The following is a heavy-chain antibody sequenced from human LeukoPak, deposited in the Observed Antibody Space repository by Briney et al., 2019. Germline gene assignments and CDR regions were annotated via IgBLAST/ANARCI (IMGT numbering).Heavy chain of an antibody. J-gene: IGHJ4*02. Sequence: ASVKVSCKASGYTFTSYDISWVRQATGQGLEWMGWMNPNSGNTGYAQKFQGRVTITRNTSISTAYMELSSLRSEDTAVYYCAREYSNYDFDYWGQGTLVTVSS. V-gene: IGHV1-8*03. CDR2: MNPNSGNT. CDR3: AREYSNYDFDY. D-gene: IGHD4-11*01. CDR1: GYTFTSYD.